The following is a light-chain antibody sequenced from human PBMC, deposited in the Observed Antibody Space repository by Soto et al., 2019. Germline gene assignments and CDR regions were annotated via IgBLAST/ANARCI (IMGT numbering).Light chain of an antibody. J-gene: IGKJ1*01. CDR3: QQYNNWPWT. Sequence: MTQSPSTLSVSPGGRATLSCRASQSISDTLAWYQQKPGQAPRLLIHGASTRAPGFPARFSGSGSGTDFTLTISSLQSEDFAVYYCQQYNNWPWTLGQGTKVDIK. CDR1: QSISDT. V-gene: IGKV3-15*01. CDR2: GAS.